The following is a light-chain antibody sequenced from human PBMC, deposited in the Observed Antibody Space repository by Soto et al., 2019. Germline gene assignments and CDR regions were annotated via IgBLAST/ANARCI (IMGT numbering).Light chain of an antibody. J-gene: IGKJ1*01. V-gene: IGKV3-11*01. CDR1: QNISNY. CDR2: DVS. Sequence: VVLTMSPATVSLSTRQRATLSCRASQNISNYLIWYQQKPGQAPRLLIYDVSNRVTGIPARFSGSGSGTDFTLTISSLQPEDFAVYYCQQRGNWPRTFCHGAMVAIK. CDR3: QQRGNWPRT.